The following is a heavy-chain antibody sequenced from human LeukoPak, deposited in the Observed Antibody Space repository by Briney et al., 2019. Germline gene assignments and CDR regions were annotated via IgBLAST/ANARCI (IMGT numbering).Heavy chain of an antibody. Sequence: PGGSLRLSCATSGFTFSIYSMNWVRQAPGKGLEWVSDISGLGLTTHYADAVRGRFTISRDNSKNTLYLQMNSLVVDDTAVYYCAKGGNMKELLEVIASWGQGALLTVSS. V-gene: IGHV3-23*01. CDR3: AKGGNMKELLEVIAS. J-gene: IGHJ4*02. D-gene: IGHD2-21*01. CDR1: GFTFSIYS. CDR2: ISGLGLTT.